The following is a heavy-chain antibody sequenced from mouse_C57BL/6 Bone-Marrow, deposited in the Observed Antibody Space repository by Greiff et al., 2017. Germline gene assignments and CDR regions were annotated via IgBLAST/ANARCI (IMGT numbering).Heavy chain of an antibody. CDR1: GFNIKNTY. J-gene: IGHJ2*01. CDR3: ARGTTVVATGSDY. Sequence: EVQLQQSVAELVRPGASVKLSCKASGFNIKNTYMHWVKQRPEQGLEWIGRIDPANGNTKYAPKFQGKATITADTSSTTAYLQLSSLTSEYTAIYDCARGTTVVATGSDYWGQGTTLTVSS. CDR2: IDPANGNT. D-gene: IGHD1-1*01. V-gene: IGHV14-3*01.